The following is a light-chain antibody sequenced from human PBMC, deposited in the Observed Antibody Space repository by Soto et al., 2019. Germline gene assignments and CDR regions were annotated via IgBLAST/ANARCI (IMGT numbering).Light chain of an antibody. Sequence: DIQMTQSPSSLSASVGDRVTITCQASQNIRNYLNWYQQKPGEAPKLLISAVSSLETGVPSRFSGSGSGTDFTLTITSLQPEDFATYYCQQLNSFPITFGQGTRLEIK. CDR1: QNIRNY. CDR3: QQLNSFPIT. V-gene: IGKV1-39*01. J-gene: IGKJ5*01. CDR2: AVS.